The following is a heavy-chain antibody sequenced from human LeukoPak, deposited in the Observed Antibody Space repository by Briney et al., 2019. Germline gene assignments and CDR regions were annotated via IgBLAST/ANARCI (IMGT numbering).Heavy chain of an antibody. CDR3: ARRTYGPRNWFDS. D-gene: IGHD3-10*01. CDR1: GGSISSGDYY. Sequence: SETLSLTCTVSGGSISSGDYYWSWIRQPPGKGLEWIGYIYYSGSTYYNPSLKSRVTISVDTSKNQFSLNLTSVTAADTAVYYCARRTYGPRNWFDSWGQGTLVTVSS. V-gene: IGHV4-30-4*02. J-gene: IGHJ5*01. CDR2: IYYSGST.